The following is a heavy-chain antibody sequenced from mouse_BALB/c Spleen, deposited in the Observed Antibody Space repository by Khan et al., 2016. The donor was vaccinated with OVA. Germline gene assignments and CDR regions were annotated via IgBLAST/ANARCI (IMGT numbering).Heavy chain of an antibody. CDR2: INTCTGEP. CDR3: ARVGNYWYFDV. V-gene: IGHV9-3-1*01. CDR1: GYTFTNYG. Sequence: QIQLVQSGPELKKPGETVKISCKASGYTFTNYGMTWVKQAPGKGLKWMGWINTCTGEPTYADDFKGRFAFSLETSVTTASLQINNLKNEDTATYFCARVGNYWYFDVWGAGTTVTVSS. D-gene: IGHD2-1*01. J-gene: IGHJ1*01.